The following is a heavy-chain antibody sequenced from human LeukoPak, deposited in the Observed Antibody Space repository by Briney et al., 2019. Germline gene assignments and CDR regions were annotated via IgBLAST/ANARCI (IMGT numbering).Heavy chain of an antibody. V-gene: IGHV3-53*01. D-gene: IGHD5-12*01. Sequence: GGSLRLSCAASGFTVSSNYMSWVRQAPGRGLEWVSVIYSGGSTYYADSVKGRFTISRDNSKNTLYLQMNSLRAEDTAVYYCAKPEDSGYDGLVWGQGTLVTVSS. CDR3: AKPEDSGYDGLV. CDR1: GFTVSSNY. CDR2: IYSGGST. J-gene: IGHJ4*02.